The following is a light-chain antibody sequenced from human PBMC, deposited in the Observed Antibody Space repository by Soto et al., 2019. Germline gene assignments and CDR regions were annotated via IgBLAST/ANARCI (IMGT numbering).Light chain of an antibody. CDR2: DGS. CDR1: QDIIND. CDR3: LQDYNYPYT. J-gene: IGKJ2*01. Sequence: AIQMTQSPSSLSASVGDSVTITYRASQDIINDLGWYQQKPGEAPKLVIYDGSSLQSGVPSRFSGSGSGTDFTLTINSLQPEDFATYYCLQDYNYPYTFGQGTKLEIK. V-gene: IGKV1-6*01.